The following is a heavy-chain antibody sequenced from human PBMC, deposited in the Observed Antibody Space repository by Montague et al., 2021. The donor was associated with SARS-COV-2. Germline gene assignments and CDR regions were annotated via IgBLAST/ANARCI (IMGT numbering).Heavy chain of an antibody. V-gene: IGHV4-39*01. Sequence: SETLSLTCTVSGGSISSSSYYWGWIRQPPGKGLEWIGSIYYSGSTYYNPSLKSRATISVDTSKNLFSLKLSSVTAADTAVYYCASPTYYYDSSGSDAFDIWGQGTMVTVSS. D-gene: IGHD3-22*01. CDR2: IYYSGST. CDR1: GGSISSSSYY. CDR3: ASPTYYYDSSGSDAFDI. J-gene: IGHJ3*02.